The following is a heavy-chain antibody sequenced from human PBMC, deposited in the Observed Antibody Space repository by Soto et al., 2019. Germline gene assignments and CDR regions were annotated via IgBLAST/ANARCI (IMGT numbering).Heavy chain of an antibody. CDR1: GGSISRYY. CDR2: IYYDGST. Sequence: SETLSLTCTVSGGSISRYYWSWIRQPPGKGLKWIGNIYYDGSTNYSPSLKSRVTISVDTSKNQFSLRLSSVTAADTAVYYCARDGYSYGFGYYYDYWGQGTLVTVSS. V-gene: IGHV4-59*01. D-gene: IGHD5-18*01. CDR3: ARDGYSYGFGYYYDY. J-gene: IGHJ4*02.